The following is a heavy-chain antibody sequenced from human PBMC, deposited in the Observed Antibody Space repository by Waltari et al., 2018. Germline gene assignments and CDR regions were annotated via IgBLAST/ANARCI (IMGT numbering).Heavy chain of an antibody. D-gene: IGHD2-8*01. J-gene: IGHJ4*02. CDR2: TRNKANSYST. Sequence: EVQLVEGGGGLVQPGGSLRLSCAASAFTFSVHYMDCVRQAPGKGLWWVGRTRNKANSYSTEYAASVKGRFTISRDESKNSVFLEMNSLKTEDTAVYYCASGRTYGQTGDYWGQGTLVTVSS. CDR1: AFTFSVHY. CDR3: ASGRTYGQTGDY. V-gene: IGHV3-72*01.